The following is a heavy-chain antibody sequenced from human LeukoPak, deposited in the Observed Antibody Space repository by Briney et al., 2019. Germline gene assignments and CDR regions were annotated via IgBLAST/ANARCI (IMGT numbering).Heavy chain of an antibody. CDR1: GFTFSSYS. J-gene: IGHJ6*03. CDR2: ISSSSSYI. D-gene: IGHD3-10*01. V-gene: IGHV3-21*04. Sequence: GGSLRLSCAASGFTFSSYSMNWVRQAPGKGLEWVSSISSSSSYIYYADSVKGRFTISRDNAKNSLYLQMNSLRAEDTAVYYCAKGGAVSSRSITSIRGTRKYYYYMDVWGKGTTVTISS. CDR3: AKGGAVSSRSITSIRGTRKYYYYMDV.